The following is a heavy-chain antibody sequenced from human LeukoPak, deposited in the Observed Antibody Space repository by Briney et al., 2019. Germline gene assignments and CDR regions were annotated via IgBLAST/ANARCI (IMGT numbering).Heavy chain of an antibody. Sequence: PGGSLRLSCAASGLTPSSCAMSWVRQAPGKGLEWVSAISGSGGSTYYADSVKGRFTISRDNSKNTLYLQMNSLRAEDTAVYYCARGSVTTGPFGMDVWGQGTTVTVSS. J-gene: IGHJ6*02. CDR2: ISGSGGST. D-gene: IGHD5-18*01. CDR1: GLTPSSCA. CDR3: ARGSVTTGPFGMDV. V-gene: IGHV3-23*01.